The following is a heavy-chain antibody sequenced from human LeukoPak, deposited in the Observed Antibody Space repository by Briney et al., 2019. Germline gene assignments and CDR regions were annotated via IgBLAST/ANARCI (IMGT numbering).Heavy chain of an antibody. J-gene: IGHJ4*02. V-gene: IGHV4-59*08. Sequence: PSETLSLTCTVSGGSISSYYWSWIRQPPGKGLEWIGYIYYSGSTNYNPSLKSRVTISVDTSKNQFSLKLSSVTAADTAVYYCARHGSYDTFDYWGQGTLVTVSS. CDR2: IYYSGST. CDR3: ARHGSYDTFDY. CDR1: GGSISSYY. D-gene: IGHD1-26*01.